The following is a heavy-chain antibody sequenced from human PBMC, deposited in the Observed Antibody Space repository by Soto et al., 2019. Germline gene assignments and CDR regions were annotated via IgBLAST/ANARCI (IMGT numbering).Heavy chain of an antibody. CDR1: GFTFRSYW. Sequence: EVQLVESGGGLVQPGTSLRLSCEASGFTFRSYWMTWVRQAPGKGLEWVANIKQDGSDKFYVDSVKGLFTISGANAKNPLFMQLTPLTADDTTVYYCATDSNYSSRSRYFDAFDIWGQWTMVIVSS. D-gene: IGHD3-3*01. J-gene: IGHJ3*02. CDR3: ATDSNYSSRSRYFDAFDI. CDR2: IKQDGSDK. V-gene: IGHV3-7*01.